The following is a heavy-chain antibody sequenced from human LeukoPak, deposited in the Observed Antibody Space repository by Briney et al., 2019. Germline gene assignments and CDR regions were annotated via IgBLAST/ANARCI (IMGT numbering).Heavy chain of an antibody. V-gene: IGHV4-34*01. Sequence: KPSETLSLTCAVYGGSFSGYYWSWIRQPPGKGLEWIGEINHSGSTNYNPSLKSRVTISVDTSKNQFSLKLNSMTAADTAVYYCAREGYSRFDYWGQGTLVTVSS. CDR1: GGSFSGYY. J-gene: IGHJ4*02. CDR2: INHSGST. CDR3: AREGYSRFDY. D-gene: IGHD2-21*01.